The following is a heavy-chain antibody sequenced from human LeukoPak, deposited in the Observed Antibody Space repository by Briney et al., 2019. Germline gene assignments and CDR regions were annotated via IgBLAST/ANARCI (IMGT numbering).Heavy chain of an antibody. CDR1: GGTFSSYA. CDR2: IIPIFGTA. D-gene: IGHD3-3*01. CDR3: AREITIFGVVTSNWFDP. Sequence: ASVKVSCKASGGTFSSYAISWVRQATGQGLEWMGGIIPIFGTANYAQKFQGRVTITADESTSTAYMELSSLRSEDTAVYYCAREITIFGVVTSNWFDPWGQGTLVTVSS. V-gene: IGHV1-69*13. J-gene: IGHJ5*02.